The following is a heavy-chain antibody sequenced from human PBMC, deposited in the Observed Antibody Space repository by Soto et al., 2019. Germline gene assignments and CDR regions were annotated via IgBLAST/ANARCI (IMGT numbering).Heavy chain of an antibody. CDR2: IYYSGST. CDR1: GGSISSSSYY. J-gene: IGHJ3*02. Sequence: QLQLQESGPGLVKPSETLSLTCTVSGGSISSSSYYWGWIRQPPGKGLEWIGSIYYSGSTYYNPSLKSRVTISVDTSKNQFSLKLSSVTAADTAVYYCARRTAMALRLGGDAFDIWGQGTMVTVSS. V-gene: IGHV4-39*01. D-gene: IGHD5-18*01. CDR3: ARRTAMALRLGGDAFDI.